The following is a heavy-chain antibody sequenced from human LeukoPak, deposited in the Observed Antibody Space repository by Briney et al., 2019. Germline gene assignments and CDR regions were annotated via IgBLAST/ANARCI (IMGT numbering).Heavy chain of an antibody. Sequence: ASVKVSCKASGYTFTGYYMHWVRQAPGQGLEWMGWINPNSGGTNYAQKFQGRVTMTRDTSISTAYMELSRLRSDDTAVYYCATETGELAVNAFDIWGQGTMVTVSS. D-gene: IGHD3-16*01. CDR1: GYTFTGYY. CDR2: INPNSGGT. CDR3: ATETGELAVNAFDI. J-gene: IGHJ3*02. V-gene: IGHV1-2*02.